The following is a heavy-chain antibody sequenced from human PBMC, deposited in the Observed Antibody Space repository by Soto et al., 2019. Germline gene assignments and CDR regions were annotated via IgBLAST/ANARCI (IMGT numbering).Heavy chain of an antibody. CDR2: IIPIFGTA. V-gene: IGHV1-69*12. Sequence: QVQLVQSGAEVKKPGSSVKVSCKASGGAFSSYAISWVRQAPGQGLEWMGGIIPIFGTANYAQKFQGRVTITADESTSTAYMELSSVRSEDTAVYYCARPRYYSSPEDYFGYWGQGTLVTVCS. CDR1: GGAFSSYA. CDR3: ARPRYYSSPEDYFGY. D-gene: IGHD6-13*01. J-gene: IGHJ4*02.